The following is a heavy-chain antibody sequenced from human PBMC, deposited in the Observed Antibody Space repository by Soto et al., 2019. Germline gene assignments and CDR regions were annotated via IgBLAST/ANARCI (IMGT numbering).Heavy chain of an antibody. CDR1: GVSISFYY. D-gene: IGHD1-1*01. CDR3: ARASRNWNFDY. Sequence: SETLSLTCTVSGVSISFYYWTWLRQPPGKGLEYIGYIYYSGSTNYNPSLKSRVTISVDTSKNQFSLKLSSVTAADTAVYYCARASRNWNFDYWGQGTLVTVS. CDR2: IYYSGST. V-gene: IGHV4-59*01. J-gene: IGHJ4*02.